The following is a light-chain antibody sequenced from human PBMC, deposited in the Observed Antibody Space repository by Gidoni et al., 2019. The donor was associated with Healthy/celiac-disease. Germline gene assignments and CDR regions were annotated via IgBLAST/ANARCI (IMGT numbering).Light chain of an antibody. CDR3: QQSYSTPPWT. Sequence: DSQMTQSPSSLSASVGDRVTITFRASQSLSSNLNWYQQKPGKAPKLLIYAASSLQSRVPSRFSGSGSGTDFTLTISSLQPEDFATYYCQQSYSTPPWTFGQGTKVEIK. CDR1: QSLSSN. CDR2: AAS. J-gene: IGKJ1*01. V-gene: IGKV1-39*01.